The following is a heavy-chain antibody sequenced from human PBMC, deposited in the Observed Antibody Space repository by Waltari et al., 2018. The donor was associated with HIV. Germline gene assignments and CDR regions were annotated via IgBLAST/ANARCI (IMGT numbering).Heavy chain of an antibody. CDR3: AKDRTWIQLWFSGDY. V-gene: IGHV3-23*01. D-gene: IGHD5-18*01. CDR1: GFTFSSYA. CDR2: ISGSGGST. Sequence: EVQLLESGGGLVQPGGSLRLSCAASGFTFSSYAMSWVRQAPGKGLEGVSAISGSGGSTYYADSVKGRFTISRDNSKNTLYLQMNSLRAEDTAVYYCAKDRTWIQLWFSGDYWGQGTLVTVSS. J-gene: IGHJ4*02.